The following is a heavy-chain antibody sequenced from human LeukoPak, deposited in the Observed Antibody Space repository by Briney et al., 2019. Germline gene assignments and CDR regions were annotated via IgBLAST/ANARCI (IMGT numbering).Heavy chain of an antibody. J-gene: IGHJ5*02. D-gene: IGHD4-17*01. CDR1: GFTFSRQW. CDR3: AKLPYGDYNHH. V-gene: IGHV3-7*05. Sequence: GGSLRLSCAASGFTFSRQWMSWVSHAPGKGLEWVANINPDGSDKYYVDSVKGRFTISRGNAKSSLYLQMNSLRAEDTAVYYCAKLPYGDYNHHWGQGTLVTVSS. CDR2: INPDGSDK.